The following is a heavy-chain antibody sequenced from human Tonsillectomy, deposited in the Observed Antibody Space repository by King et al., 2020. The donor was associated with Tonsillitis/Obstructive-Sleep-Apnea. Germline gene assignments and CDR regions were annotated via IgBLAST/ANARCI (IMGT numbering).Heavy chain of an antibody. D-gene: IGHD1-1*01. J-gene: IGHJ4*02. CDR3: ARCLENTDY. V-gene: IGHV3-33*01. Sequence: VQLVESGGGVVQPGRSLRLSCAASGFTFSTYGMHWVRQAPGKGLEWVAVIWYDGSNKYYVDSVKGRFTISRDNSKNTVYLQMNSLRVEDTAVYYCARCLENTDYWGQGTLVTVSS. CDR1: GFTFSTYG. CDR2: IWYDGSNK.